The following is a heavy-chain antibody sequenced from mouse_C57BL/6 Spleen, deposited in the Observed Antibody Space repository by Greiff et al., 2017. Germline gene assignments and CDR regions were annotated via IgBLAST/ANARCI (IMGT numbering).Heavy chain of an antibody. J-gene: IGHJ4*01. CDR3: AKHRDDYEDYAMDY. V-gene: IGHV2-9*01. CDR2: IWGGGST. CDR1: GFSLTSYG. Sequence: VKLMESGPGLVAPSQSLSITCTVSGFSLTSYGVDWVRQPPGKGLEWLGVIWGGGSTNYTSALMSRLSISKDNSQSQVFLQMNSLQTDDTAMYYCAKHRDDYEDYAMDYWGQGTSVTVSS. D-gene: IGHD2-4*01.